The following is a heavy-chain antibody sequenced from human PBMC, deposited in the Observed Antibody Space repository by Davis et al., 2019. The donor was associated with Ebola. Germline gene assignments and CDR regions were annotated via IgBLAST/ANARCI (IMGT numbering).Heavy chain of an antibody. CDR1: GGSFSSYY. V-gene: IGHV4-34*01. CDR3: ARFPVVTSNYYYYGMDV. Sequence: SETLSLTCAVYGGSFSSYYWSWIRQPPGKGLEWIGEINHSGSTNYNPSLKSRVTISVDTSKNQFSLKLSSVTAADTAVYYCARFPVVTSNYYYYGMDVWGQGTTVTVSS. CDR2: INHSGST. J-gene: IGHJ6*02. D-gene: IGHD4-23*01.